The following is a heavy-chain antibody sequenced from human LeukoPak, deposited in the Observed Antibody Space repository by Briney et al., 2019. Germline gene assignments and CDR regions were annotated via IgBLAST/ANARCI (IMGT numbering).Heavy chain of an antibody. J-gene: IGHJ4*02. CDR2: IYHSGST. D-gene: IGHD6-19*01. CDR1: GGSISSGSYY. V-gene: IGHV4-39*07. Sequence: SETLSLTCTVSGGSISSGSYYWGWIRQPPGKGLEWIGSIYHSGSTYYNPSLKSRVTISVDTSKNQFSLKLSSVTAADTAVYYCASGPLYSSGWSGTYYFDYWGQGTLVTVSS. CDR3: ASGPLYSSGWSGTYYFDY.